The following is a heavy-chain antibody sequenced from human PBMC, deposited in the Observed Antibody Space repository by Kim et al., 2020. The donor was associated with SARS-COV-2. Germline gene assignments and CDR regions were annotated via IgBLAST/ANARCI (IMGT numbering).Heavy chain of an antibody. V-gene: IGHV1-69*13. D-gene: IGHD5-18*01. CDR1: GRTFSTYG. J-gene: IGHJ4*02. CDR2: IIPYLGTA. CDR3: ARGRTPMGYCPFDL. Sequence: SVKVSCKSSGRTFSTYGFNWVRQAPGQRLEWMGAIIPYLGTADYAQNFQGRIAITADESTSTVYMELSSLRSDDTAVFYCARGRTPMGYCPFDLWGRGTLVTVSS.